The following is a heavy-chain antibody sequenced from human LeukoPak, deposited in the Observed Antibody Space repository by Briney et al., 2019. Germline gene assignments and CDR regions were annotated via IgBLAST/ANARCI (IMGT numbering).Heavy chain of an antibody. D-gene: IGHD4/OR15-4a*01. CDR3: ARDLTTPPYNWFDP. J-gene: IGHJ5*02. Sequence: SETLSLTCTVSGGSISVYYWSWIRQPAGKGLEWIGRIYNSGSTIYNPSLKSRVTVSADTSKNQFSLKLSSVTAADTAVYYCARDLTTPPYNWFDPWGQGILVTVSS. V-gene: IGHV4-4*07. CDR2: IYNSGST. CDR1: GGSISVYY.